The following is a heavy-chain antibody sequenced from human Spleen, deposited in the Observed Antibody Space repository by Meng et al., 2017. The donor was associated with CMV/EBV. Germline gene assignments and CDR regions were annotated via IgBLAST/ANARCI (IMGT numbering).Heavy chain of an antibody. CDR1: GNSFTSYW. D-gene: IGHD3-3*01. CDR3: ARQYDFWSGPDTHTYGY. V-gene: IGHV5-51*01. CDR2: IYPGDSDT. Sequence: VQLVESGGGVKKPGESLKISCRGFGNSFTSYWIGWVSQMPGKGLEWMGIIYPGDSDTRYSPSFQGQVTISADKSISTAYLQWSSLKASDTAMYYCARQYDFWSGPDTHTYGYWGQGTLVTVS. J-gene: IGHJ4*02.